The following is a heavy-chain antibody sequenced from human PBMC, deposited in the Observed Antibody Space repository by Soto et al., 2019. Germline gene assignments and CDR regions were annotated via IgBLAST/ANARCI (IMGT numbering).Heavy chain of an antibody. V-gene: IGHV4-59*01. J-gene: IGHJ4*02. CDR1: GGSISSYY. CDR2: VYHSGTT. D-gene: IGHD3-16*01. Sequence: PSETLSLACTVSGGSISSYYWSWIRQPPGKGPEWIGYVYHSGTTNYNPSLESRVTISLDTSKNQFSLKLNSVTAADTAVYYCATRPPGGTCVGVFAYWSQGTLVTVSS. CDR3: ATRPPGGTCVGVFAY.